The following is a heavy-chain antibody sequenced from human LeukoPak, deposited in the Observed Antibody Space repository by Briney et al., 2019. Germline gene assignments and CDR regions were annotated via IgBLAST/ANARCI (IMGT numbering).Heavy chain of an antibody. CDR1: GGSISSSSYY. CDR3: ATIDFWSGYYYFDY. J-gene: IGHJ4*02. CDR2: IYYSGST. V-gene: IGHV4-39*01. Sequence: SETLSLTCTVSGGSISSSSYYWGWIRQPPGKGLEWIGSIYYSGSTYYNSSLKSRVTISVDTSKNQFSLKLSSVTAADTAVYYCATIDFWSGYYYFDYWGQGTLVTVSS. D-gene: IGHD3-3*01.